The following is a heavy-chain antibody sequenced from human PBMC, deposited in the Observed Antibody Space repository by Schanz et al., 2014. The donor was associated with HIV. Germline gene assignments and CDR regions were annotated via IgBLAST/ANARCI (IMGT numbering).Heavy chain of an antibody. V-gene: IGHV1-18*01. CDR2: INPYNGKP. D-gene: IGHD3-3*01. Sequence: QVQLVQSGAEVRKPGSSGRVSCKASGGTFISYAISWLRQAPGQGPEGMGWINPYNGKPNSAQKFQGRVTPKTHTTTPAQKFQGRVTMTTDKSMSTAYMELRSLRSDDSAVYYCARERRDFSFWSGFYRGGYYFDSWGQGAPVTVSS. CDR1: GGTFISYA. CDR3: ARERRDFSFWSGFYRGGYYFDS. J-gene: IGHJ4*02.